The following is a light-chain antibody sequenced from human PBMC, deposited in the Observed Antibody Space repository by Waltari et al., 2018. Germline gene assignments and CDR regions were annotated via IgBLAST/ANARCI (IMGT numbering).Light chain of an antibody. CDR2: GTS. CDR1: QSVSRAS. CDR3: QHYVRLPAT. Sequence: EIVLTQSPGTLSLSPGERATLSCRASQSVSRASAWYQQKPGQAPRLFIYGTSNRATGIPDRFSGSGSGTDFSLTISRLEPEDVAVYFCQHYVRLPATFGQGTKVEIK. J-gene: IGKJ1*01. V-gene: IGKV3-20*01.